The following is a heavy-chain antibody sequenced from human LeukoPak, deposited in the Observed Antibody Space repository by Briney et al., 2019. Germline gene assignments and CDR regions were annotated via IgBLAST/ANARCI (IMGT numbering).Heavy chain of an antibody. CDR3: ARHVDSSGWYRSHFDY. Sequence: SETLSLTCSVSGGSISSSSYYWGWIRQPPGKGLEWIGSIYYSGSTYDNPSLKSRVTLSVDTSQNQFSLKLRSVSAADTAIYYCARHVDSSGWYRSHFDYWGQGTLVTVSS. D-gene: IGHD6-19*01. V-gene: IGHV4-39*01. CDR2: IYYSGST. CDR1: GGSISSSSYY. J-gene: IGHJ4*02.